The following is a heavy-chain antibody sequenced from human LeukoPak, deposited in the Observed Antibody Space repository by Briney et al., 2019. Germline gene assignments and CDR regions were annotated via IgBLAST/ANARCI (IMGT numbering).Heavy chain of an antibody. J-gene: IGHJ3*02. CDR2: INHSGST. CDR3: ARRRGYYGAFDI. Sequence: SETLSLTCAVYGGSFSGYYWSWIRQPPGKGLEWIGEINHSGSTNYNPSPNSPVTISVDTSKNQFSLKLSSVTAADTAVYYCARRRGYYGAFDIWGQGTMVTVSS. V-gene: IGHV4-34*01. CDR1: GGSFSGYY. D-gene: IGHD3-3*01.